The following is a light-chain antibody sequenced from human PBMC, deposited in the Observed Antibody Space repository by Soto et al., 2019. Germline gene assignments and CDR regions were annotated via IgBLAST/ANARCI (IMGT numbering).Light chain of an antibody. CDR2: DAS. Sequence: EIVLTQSPATLSLSPGERATLSCRASQSVSTYLAWYQQKPGQAPRLLIYDASNRATGIPARFSGNESGTDFTLTISSLEPEDFAIYYCQQRSNWPLPVTFGQGTRLEIK. CDR3: QQRSNWPLPVT. J-gene: IGKJ5*01. CDR1: QSVSTY. V-gene: IGKV3-11*01.